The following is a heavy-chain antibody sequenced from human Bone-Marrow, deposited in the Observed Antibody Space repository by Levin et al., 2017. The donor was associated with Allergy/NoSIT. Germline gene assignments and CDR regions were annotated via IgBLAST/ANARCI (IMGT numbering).Heavy chain of an antibody. D-gene: IGHD6-19*01. CDR1: GFTFSSYS. Sequence: PGGSLRLSCAASGFTFSSYSMNWVRQAPGKGLEWVSYISSSSSTIYYADSVKGRFTISRDNAKNSLYLQMNSLRAEDTAVYYCAREHMCPSSSGWYVDCAFDIWGQGTMVTVSS. CDR2: ISSSSSTI. CDR3: AREHMCPSSSGWYVDCAFDI. V-gene: IGHV3-48*01. J-gene: IGHJ3*02.